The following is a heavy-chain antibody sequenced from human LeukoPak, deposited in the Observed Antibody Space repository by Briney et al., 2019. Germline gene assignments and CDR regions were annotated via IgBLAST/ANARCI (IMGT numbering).Heavy chain of an antibody. CDR1: GFTVSSSF. Sequence: VGSLRLSCAATGFTVSSSFMSWVRQTPGKGLERVSLIYRGGTTYVADSVRGRFTVSRDISKNTLYLQMNSLRAEGTALYYCARPRDDNSGYYISWGQGSLVTVSS. V-gene: IGHV3-53*01. J-gene: IGHJ5*02. CDR2: IYRGGTT. CDR3: ARPRDDNSGYYIS. D-gene: IGHD6-19*01.